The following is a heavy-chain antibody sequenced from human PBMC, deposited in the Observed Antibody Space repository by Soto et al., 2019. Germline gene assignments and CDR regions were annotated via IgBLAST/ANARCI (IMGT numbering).Heavy chain of an antibody. D-gene: IGHD2-15*01. V-gene: IGHV1-2*04. CDR2: GGT. CDR3: ARVGQGREYCSGGSCYDFDY. Sequence: GGTNYAQKFQGWVTMTRDTSISTAYMELSRLRSDDTAVYYCARVGQGREYCSGGSCYDFDYWGQGTLVTVSS. J-gene: IGHJ4*02.